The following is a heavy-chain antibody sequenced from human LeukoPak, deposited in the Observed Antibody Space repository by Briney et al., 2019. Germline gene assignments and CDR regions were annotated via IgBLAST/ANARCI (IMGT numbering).Heavy chain of an antibody. Sequence: GGSLRLSCAASGFTVNSNYINWVRQAPGKGLECVSVIYSDGSTFYAGSVKGRFTISRDNSKNTLHLQMNSLRAEDTAVYYCARDQYSYAHAAHWGQGALVTVSS. D-gene: IGHD5-18*01. CDR1: GFTVNSNY. CDR2: IYSDGST. CDR3: ARDQYSYAHAAH. J-gene: IGHJ4*02. V-gene: IGHV3-66*01.